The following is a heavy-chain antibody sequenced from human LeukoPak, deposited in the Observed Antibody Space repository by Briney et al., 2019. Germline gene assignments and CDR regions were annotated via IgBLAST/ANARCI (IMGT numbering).Heavy chain of an antibody. Sequence: PGGSLRLSCAASGFTFSSYATHWVRQAPGKGLEWVAFISYDGSNKFYTDSVKGRFTISRDNSKNTLYLQMTSLRAEDTAVYYCARVPDSNDVTNYFYYWGQGTLVTVS. CDR1: GFTFSSYA. J-gene: IGHJ4*02. V-gene: IGHV3-30-3*01. D-gene: IGHD4-11*01. CDR3: ARVPDSNDVTNYFYY. CDR2: ISYDGSNK.